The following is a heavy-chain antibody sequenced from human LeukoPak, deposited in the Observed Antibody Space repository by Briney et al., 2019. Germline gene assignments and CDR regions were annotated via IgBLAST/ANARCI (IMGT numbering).Heavy chain of an antibody. CDR3: AKCKSSTSCYLFDY. V-gene: IGHV3-23*01. Sequence: GGSLRLSCVASGFTFSSYALHWVRQAPGKGLEWVSAISGSGGSTYYADSVKGRFTISRDNSKNTLYLQMNSLRAEDTAVYYCAKCKSSTSCYLFDYWGQGTLVTVSS. J-gene: IGHJ4*02. D-gene: IGHD2-2*01. CDR1: GFTFSSYA. CDR2: ISGSGGST.